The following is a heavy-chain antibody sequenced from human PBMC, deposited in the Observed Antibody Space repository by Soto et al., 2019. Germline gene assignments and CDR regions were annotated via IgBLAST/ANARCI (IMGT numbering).Heavy chain of an antibody. CDR2: ISTSGHV. CDR1: GGSLSKYY. J-gene: IGHJ4*02. CDR3: ARDNNDFWSLYPLAFDY. D-gene: IGHD3-3*01. Sequence: SETLSLTCSVSGGSLSKYYWSWIRQPAGKGLEWIGRISTSGHVVSKVSLRSRLTMSVDMSNDHFSLKLTSVTAADTAVYYCARDNNDFWSLYPLAFDYWGQGALVTVSS. V-gene: IGHV4-4*07.